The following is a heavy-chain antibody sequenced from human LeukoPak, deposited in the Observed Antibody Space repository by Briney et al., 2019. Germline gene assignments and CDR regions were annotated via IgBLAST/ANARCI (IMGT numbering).Heavy chain of an antibody. CDR2: IKQDGSER. CDR1: GFNFRSHW. D-gene: IGHD1-26*01. Sequence: GGSLRLSCAVYGFNFRSHWMSWVRQAPGRGLEWVANIKQDGSERYYVDFVKGRFTISRDNAKNSLYLQMNSLRVEDTAVYYCARDQVGLSDAFDVWGQGTMVTVSS. J-gene: IGHJ3*01. CDR3: ARDQVGLSDAFDV. V-gene: IGHV3-7*01.